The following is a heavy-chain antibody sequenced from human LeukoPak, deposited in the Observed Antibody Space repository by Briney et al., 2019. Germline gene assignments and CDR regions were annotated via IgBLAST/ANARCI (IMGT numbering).Heavy chain of an antibody. J-gene: IGHJ5*02. V-gene: IGHV1-2*06. CDR1: GYTFPSYF. Sequence: VASVKVSCKASGYTFPSYFVQWVRQAPGHGLEWMGRINPNGGGTNYAQKFQGRVTMNRDTSISTAYMELSRLRSDDTAVYYCARLRIAADWFDPWGQGTLVTVSS. CDR2: INPNGGGT. D-gene: IGHD6-13*01. CDR3: ARLRIAADWFDP.